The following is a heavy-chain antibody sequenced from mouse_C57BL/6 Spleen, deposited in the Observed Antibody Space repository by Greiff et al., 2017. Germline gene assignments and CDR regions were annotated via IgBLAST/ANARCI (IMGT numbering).Heavy chain of an antibody. D-gene: IGHD1-1*01. V-gene: IGHV1-52*01. CDR2: IDPSDSET. CDR1: GYTFTSYW. CDR3: ARSLYYYGSIGFAY. Sequence: VQLQQPGAELVRPGSSVKLSCKASGYTFTSYWMHWVKQRPIQGLEWIGNIDPSDSETHYNQKFKDKATLTVDKSSSTAYMQLSSLTSEDSAVYYCARSLYYYGSIGFAYWGQGTLVTVSA. J-gene: IGHJ3*01.